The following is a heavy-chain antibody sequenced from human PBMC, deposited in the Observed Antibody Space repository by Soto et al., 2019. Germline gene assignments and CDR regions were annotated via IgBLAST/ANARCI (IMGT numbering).Heavy chain of an antibody. CDR3: ARRPVRYYFDY. J-gene: IGHJ4*02. Sequence: LRLSCAASGFTFSNYAMHWVRQAPGKGLEWVAVISYDGSNTYYADSVKGRFTISRDNSKNTLYLQMDSLRAEDTAVHFCARRPVRYYFDYWGQGTLVTVSS. CDR1: GFTFSNYA. CDR2: ISYDGSNT. D-gene: IGHD4-17*01. V-gene: IGHV3-30-3*01.